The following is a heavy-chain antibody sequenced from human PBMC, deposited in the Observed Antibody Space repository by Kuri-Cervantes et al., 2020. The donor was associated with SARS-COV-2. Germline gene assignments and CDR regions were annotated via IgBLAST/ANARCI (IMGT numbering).Heavy chain of an antibody. CDR2: IYYTGST. CDR3: ARGSYPGHIDP. D-gene: IGHD3-16*02. CDR1: GGSISSYY. V-gene: IGHV4-59*12. Sequence: SETLSLTCTVYGGSISSYYWSWIRQPPGKGLEWIGYIYYTGSTNYNPSLKSRVTVSVDTSKNQFSLKLSAVTAADTAVYYCARGSYPGHIDPWGQGTLVTVSS. J-gene: IGHJ5*02.